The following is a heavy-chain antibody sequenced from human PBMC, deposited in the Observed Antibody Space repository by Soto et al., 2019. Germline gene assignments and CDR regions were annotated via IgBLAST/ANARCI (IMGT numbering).Heavy chain of an antibody. Sequence: QVQLVQSGAEVKKPGASVKVSCKASGYTSTTYGISWVRQAPGQGLEWMGWISAYNDYTIYAQKLQGRVTMTTDTSTSIAYMELRSLRSDDTAVYYCGREYCSGGSCYSPDYWGQGTLVTVSS. D-gene: IGHD2-15*01. J-gene: IGHJ4*02. V-gene: IGHV1-18*01. CDR3: GREYCSGGSCYSPDY. CDR1: GYTSTTYG. CDR2: ISAYNDYT.